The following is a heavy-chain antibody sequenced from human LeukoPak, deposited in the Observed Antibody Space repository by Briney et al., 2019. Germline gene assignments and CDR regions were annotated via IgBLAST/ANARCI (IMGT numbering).Heavy chain of an antibody. CDR3: ARKVVGATPPDY. Sequence: ASVKVSCKASGYTFTSYGISWVGQAPGQGLEWMGWISAYNGNTNYAQKLQGRVTMTTDTSTSTAYTELRSLRSDDTAVYYCARKVVGATPPDYWGQGTLVTVSS. V-gene: IGHV1-18*01. D-gene: IGHD1-26*01. CDR2: ISAYNGNT. CDR1: GYTFTSYG. J-gene: IGHJ4*02.